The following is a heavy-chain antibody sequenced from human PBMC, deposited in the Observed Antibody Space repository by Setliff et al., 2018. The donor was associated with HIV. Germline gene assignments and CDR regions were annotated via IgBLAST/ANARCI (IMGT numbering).Heavy chain of an antibody. V-gene: IGHV1-69*11. Sequence: EASVKVSCKASGNTLRNNVINWVRQAPGQGLEWVGSLIPALGEPHHAQSVQGRAAITADDSTHTAYLELVNLRSDDTATFYCGRGTLYGVSDYWGPGTLVTVSS. CDR3: GRGTLYGVSDY. CDR2: LIPALGEP. D-gene: IGHD3-3*01. J-gene: IGHJ4*02. CDR1: GNTLRNNV.